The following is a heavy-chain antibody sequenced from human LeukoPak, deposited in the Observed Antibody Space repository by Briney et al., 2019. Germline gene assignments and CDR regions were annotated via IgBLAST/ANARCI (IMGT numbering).Heavy chain of an antibody. V-gene: IGHV3-48*02. CDR3: ARDFAEMALDY. CDR1: GFMFTLYS. CDR2: ISSSSSTI. J-gene: IGHJ4*02. Sequence: GGSLRLSCETSGFMFTLYSMNWVRQAPGKGLEWVSYISSSSSTIYYADSVKGRFTISRDYAKNLLYLQMNSLRDEDTAVYYCARDFAEMALDYWGQGTLVTVSS. D-gene: IGHD5-24*01.